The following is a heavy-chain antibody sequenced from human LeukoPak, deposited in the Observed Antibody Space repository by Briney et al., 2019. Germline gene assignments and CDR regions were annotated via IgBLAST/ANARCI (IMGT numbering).Heavy chain of an antibody. D-gene: IGHD3-10*01. CDR2: IKQAGSEK. CDR3: AKGSEWFGELAPDYFDY. V-gene: IGHV3-7*01. Sequence: GGSLRLSCAASGFTFSNYWMSWVRQAPGKGLEWVANIKQAGSEKYYVDSVKGRFTISRDNAKNSLYLQMNSLRAEDTAVYYCAKGSEWFGELAPDYFDYWGQGTLVTVSS. CDR1: GFTFSNYW. J-gene: IGHJ4*02.